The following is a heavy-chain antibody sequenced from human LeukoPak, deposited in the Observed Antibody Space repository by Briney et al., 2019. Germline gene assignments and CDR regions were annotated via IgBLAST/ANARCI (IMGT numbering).Heavy chain of an antibody. D-gene: IGHD6-13*01. J-gene: IGHJ5*02. CDR2: IYYSGST. Sequence: SETLSLTCTVSGGSISSYYWSWIRQPPGKGLEWIGYIYYSGSTNYNPSLKSRVTISVDTSKNQFSLKLSSVTAADTAVYYCAREGYNSSWLNWFDPWGQETLVTVSS. CDR3: AREGYNSSWLNWFDP. V-gene: IGHV4-59*01. CDR1: GGSISSYY.